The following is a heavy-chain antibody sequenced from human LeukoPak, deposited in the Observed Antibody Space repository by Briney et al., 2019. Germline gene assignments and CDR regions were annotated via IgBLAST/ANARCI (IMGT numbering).Heavy chain of an antibody. J-gene: IGHJ4*02. V-gene: IGHV3-30-3*01. D-gene: IGHD3-3*01. Sequence: GGSLRLSCAASGFTFSSYAMHWVRQAPGKGLEWVAVISYDGSNKYYADSVKGRFTISRDNSKNTLYLQMNSLRAEDTAVYYCAGPPPTIFGVVITSDYWGQGTLVTVSS. CDR3: AGPPPTIFGVVITSDY. CDR1: GFTFSSYA. CDR2: ISYDGSNK.